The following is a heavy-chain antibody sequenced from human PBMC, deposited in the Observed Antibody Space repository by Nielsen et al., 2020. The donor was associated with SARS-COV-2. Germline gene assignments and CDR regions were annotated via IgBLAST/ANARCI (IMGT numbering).Heavy chain of an antibody. Sequence: SETPSLTCTVSGVSVSSGSYFWSWIRQPPGKRLEWIGYMFYIGTANYNPSFQSRVTISVDTSKNQFSLRLISVTAADTAMYYCARESGTAVAGVLDSWGQGILDSVPS. CDR1: GVSVSSGSYF. V-gene: IGHV4-61*01. J-gene: IGHJ4*02. CDR3: ARESGTAVAGVLDS. CDR2: MFYIGTA. D-gene: IGHD6-19*01.